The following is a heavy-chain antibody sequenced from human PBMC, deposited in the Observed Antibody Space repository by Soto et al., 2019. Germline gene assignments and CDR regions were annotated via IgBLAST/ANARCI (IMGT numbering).Heavy chain of an antibody. Sequence: GGSLRLSCAPSGFTFSTYGMHWVRQAPGKGLEWVAVIWYDGSNQYYADSVKGRFTISRDNSKNVLYLQMNSLRAEDTAVYYCARDLGAFNYGSAYFDYWRQGTPVTVSS. D-gene: IGHD3-10*01. V-gene: IGHV3-33*01. J-gene: IGHJ4*02. CDR2: IWYDGSNQ. CDR1: GFTFSTYG. CDR3: ARDLGAFNYGSAYFDY.